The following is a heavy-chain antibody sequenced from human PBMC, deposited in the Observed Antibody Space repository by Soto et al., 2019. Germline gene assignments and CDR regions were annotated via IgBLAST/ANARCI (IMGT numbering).Heavy chain of an antibody. D-gene: IGHD2-15*01. V-gene: IGHV3-53*01. J-gene: IGHJ2*01. CDR2: IYSGGST. Sequence: GGSLRLSCAASGFTVSSNYMSWVRQAPGEGLEWVSVIYSGGSTYYADSVKGRFTISRDNSKNTLYLQMNSLRAEDTAVYYCARVVVGLLDWYFDLWGRGTLVTVSS. CDR3: ARVVVGLLDWYFDL. CDR1: GFTVSSNY.